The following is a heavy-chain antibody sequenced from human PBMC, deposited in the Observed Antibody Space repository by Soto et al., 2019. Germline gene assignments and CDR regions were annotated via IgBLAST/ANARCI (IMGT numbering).Heavy chain of an antibody. CDR2: IIPIFGTA. CDR3: ARAAYSYGTAYLSYYYGMDV. J-gene: IGHJ6*02. Sequence: QVQLVQSGAEVKKPGSSVKVSCKAFGGTFSTYAIGWVRQAPGQGLEWMGGIIPIFGTANYAQKFQGRVTITADESTSTAYMELSSLRSEDTAVYYCARAAYSYGTAYLSYYYGMDVWGQGTTVTVSS. V-gene: IGHV1-69*01. D-gene: IGHD5-18*01. CDR1: GGTFSTYA.